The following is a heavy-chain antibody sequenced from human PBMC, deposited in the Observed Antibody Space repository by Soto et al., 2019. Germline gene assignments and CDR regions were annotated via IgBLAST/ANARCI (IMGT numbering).Heavy chain of an antibody. V-gene: IGHV1-2*02. CDR1: CYTFSAYY. D-gene: IGHD2-21*01. Sequence: ASLNVSFKASCYTFSAYYLHLFLHSPLQWLEWMGCLDPNTGLTNYAQNFNCSVTMTSDTSISTAYMELSRLTSDDSAVYYCGRDGVEITSKDMGQWIVHWGQGTLLNVSS. CDR3: GRDGVEITSKDMGQWIVH. J-gene: IGHJ4*02. CDR2: LDPNTGLT.